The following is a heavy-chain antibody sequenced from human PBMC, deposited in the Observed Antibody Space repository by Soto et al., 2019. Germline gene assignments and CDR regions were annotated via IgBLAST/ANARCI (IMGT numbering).Heavy chain of an antibody. Sequence: GGSLRLSCAASGFTFSSYAMSWVRQAPGKGLEWVSAISGSGGSTYYADSVKGRFTISRDNSKNALYLQMNSLRAEDTAVYYCAKVTGYSYGYPDYWGQGTLVTVSS. CDR3: AKVTGYSYGYPDY. CDR2: ISGSGGST. D-gene: IGHD5-18*01. CDR1: GFTFSSYA. V-gene: IGHV3-23*01. J-gene: IGHJ4*02.